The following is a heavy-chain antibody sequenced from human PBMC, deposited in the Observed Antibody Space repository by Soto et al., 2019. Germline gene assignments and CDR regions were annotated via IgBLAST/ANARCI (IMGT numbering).Heavy chain of an antibody. CDR3: ARDLYGAAAGVPYDY. CDR1: GFTFSSYA. D-gene: IGHD6-13*01. CDR2: ISYDGSNK. V-gene: IGHV3-30-3*01. Sequence: QVQLVESGGGVVQPGRSLRLSCAASGFTFSSYAMHWVRQAPGKGLEWVAVISYDGSNKYYADSVKGRFTISRDNSKNTLDLQMNSLRAEDTAVYYCARDLYGAAAGVPYDYWGQGTLVTVSS. J-gene: IGHJ4*02.